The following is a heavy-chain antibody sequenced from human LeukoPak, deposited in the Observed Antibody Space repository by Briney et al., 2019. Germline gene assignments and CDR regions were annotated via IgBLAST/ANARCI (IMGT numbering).Heavy chain of an antibody. Sequence: SETLSLTCTVSGGSISSYYWSWIRQTPGKGLEWIGYIHYSGRTKYDPSLESRVTISVDTSKNQFSLKVSSVTAPDTAIYYCARHQDGYGDYFDFWGQGILVTVSS. D-gene: IGHD5-24*01. J-gene: IGHJ4*02. V-gene: IGHV4-59*08. CDR3: ARHQDGYGDYFDF. CDR2: IHYSGRT. CDR1: GGSISSYY.